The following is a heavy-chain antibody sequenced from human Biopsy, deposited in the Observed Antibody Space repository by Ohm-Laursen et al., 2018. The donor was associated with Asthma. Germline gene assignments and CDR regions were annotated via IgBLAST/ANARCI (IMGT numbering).Heavy chain of an antibody. D-gene: IGHD5-12*01. CDR1: GFNFVDYG. CDR2: ISWNSVSI. CDR3: AREYSGSDRIVYYYSGLEV. J-gene: IGHJ6*02. Sequence: SLRLSCTASGFNFVDYGMNWVRQGPGKGLEWVAGISWNSVSIAYADSVRGRFTISRDNAKTSLYLQMNSLRDGDTAVYYCAREYSGSDRIVYYYSGLEVWGQGTTVTVSS. V-gene: IGHV3-9*01.